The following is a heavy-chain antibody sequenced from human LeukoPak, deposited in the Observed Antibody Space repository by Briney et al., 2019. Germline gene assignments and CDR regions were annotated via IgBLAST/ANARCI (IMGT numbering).Heavy chain of an antibody. D-gene: IGHD2-21*01. CDR1: GGSISSSSYY. V-gene: IGHV4-39*01. J-gene: IGHJ5*02. CDR3: ARHVFRNWFDP. Sequence: SETLSLTCTVSGGSISSSSYYWGWIRQPPGKGLEWIGSIYYSGSTYYNPSLKSRVTISVDTSKNQFSLKLSSVTAADTAVYYCARHVFRNWFDPWGQGTLVTVSS. CDR2: IYYSGST.